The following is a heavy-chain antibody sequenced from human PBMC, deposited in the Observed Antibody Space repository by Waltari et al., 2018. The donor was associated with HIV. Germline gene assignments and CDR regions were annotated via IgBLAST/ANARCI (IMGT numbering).Heavy chain of an antibody. CDR1: GYTLTELS. CDR3: ATGGGTTSIQLYDLDV. V-gene: IGHV1-24*01. CDR2: FDPEDDET. Sequence: QVQLIQSGAEVKKPGASVKVSCTVVGYTLTELSMHGVRQAPGKGLEWMGGFDPEDDETIYAQKFQGRVTMTEDTSTDSAYMELSSLTSEDTAVYYCATGGGTTSIQLYDLDVWGQGTTVTVSS. J-gene: IGHJ6*02. D-gene: IGHD1-26*01.